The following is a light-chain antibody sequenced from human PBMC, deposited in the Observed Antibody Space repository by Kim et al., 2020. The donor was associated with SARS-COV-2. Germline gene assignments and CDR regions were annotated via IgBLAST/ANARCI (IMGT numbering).Light chain of an antibody. Sequence: SLSPGERATLSCRASQSVINFLAWYQQKPGQAPRLLIYDTFNRATGIPPRFSGSGSGTDFTLTISSLEPEDSALYYCQQRSTRPLTFGGGTKLEI. J-gene: IGKJ4*01. CDR1: QSVINF. CDR3: QQRSTRPLT. CDR2: DTF. V-gene: IGKV3-11*01.